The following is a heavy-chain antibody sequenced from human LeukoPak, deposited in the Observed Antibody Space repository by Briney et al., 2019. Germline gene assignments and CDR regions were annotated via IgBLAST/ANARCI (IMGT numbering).Heavy chain of an antibody. CDR2: INPNSGGT. CDR1: GYTFTVYY. CDR3: ARVGIGSGWWRIDY. D-gene: IGHD6-19*01. J-gene: IGHJ4*02. V-gene: IGHV1-2*02. Sequence: ASVSVSYRASGYTFTVYYMHWVRQAPGQGREWMGWINPNSGGTNYAQKFQGRVTMTRDTSISTAYMELSRLRSDDTAVYYCARVGIGSGWWRIDYWGQGTLVTVSS.